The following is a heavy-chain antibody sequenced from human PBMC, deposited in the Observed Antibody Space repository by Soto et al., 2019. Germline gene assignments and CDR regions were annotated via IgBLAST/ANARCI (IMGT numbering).Heavy chain of an antibody. CDR1: GFTFKESA. CDR2: ISDTGAST. V-gene: IGHV3-23*01. J-gene: IGHJ4*02. D-gene: IGHD6-19*01. CDR3: AKGRGSGWAWYFDN. Sequence: EVRLLEAGGGLKQPGGSLRISCEASGFTFKESAMNWVRQAPGKGLEWVASISDTGASTWYAESVRGRLSISRDNSKNPLYLQMISLRGEDTAVYYCAKGRGSGWAWYFDNWGQGTLVTVSS.